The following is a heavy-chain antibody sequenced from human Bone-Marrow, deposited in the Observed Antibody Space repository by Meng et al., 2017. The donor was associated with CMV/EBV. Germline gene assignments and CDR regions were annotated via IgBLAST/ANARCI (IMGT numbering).Heavy chain of an antibody. CDR2: MNPNSGNT. J-gene: IGHJ6*01. Sequence: ASVKVSCKASGYTFTSYDINWVRQATGQGLEWMGWMNPNSGNTGYAQKFQGRVTITRNTSISTAYMELSSLRSEDTAVYYCARGVARTYYDFWSGCGDVWGQGTTVTGYS. V-gene: IGHV1-8*03. CDR1: GYTFTSYD. CDR3: ARGVARTYYDFWSGCGDV. D-gene: IGHD3-3*01.